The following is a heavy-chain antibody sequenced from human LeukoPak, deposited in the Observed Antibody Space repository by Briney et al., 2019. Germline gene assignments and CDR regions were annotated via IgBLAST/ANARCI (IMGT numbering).Heavy chain of an antibody. CDR3: ARAGDYSGYSEF. Sequence: PSETLSLTCAVYGGSFRGYCRSWIRQPPGKGLEWIGEINHSGNTNYNPSLKSRVTASVDTSKNQFSLKLSSVTAADTAVYYCARAGDYSGYSEFWGQGVLVTVSS. CDR2: INHSGNT. D-gene: IGHD2-15*01. V-gene: IGHV4-34*01. J-gene: IGHJ4*02. CDR1: GGSFRGYC.